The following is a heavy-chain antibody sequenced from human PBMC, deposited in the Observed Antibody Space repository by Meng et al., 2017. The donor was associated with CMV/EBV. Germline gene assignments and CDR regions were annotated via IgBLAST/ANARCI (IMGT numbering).Heavy chain of an antibody. V-gene: IGHV3-48*01. CDR3: ARETTIGGMDV. Sequence: GESLKISCAASGFTFSSYSMNWVRQAPGKGLEWVSYISSSSSTIYYADSVKGRFTISRDNSKNTLYLQMNSLRAEDTAVYYCARETTIGGMDVWGQGTTVTVSS. D-gene: IGHD1-14*01. CDR2: ISSSSSTI. CDR1: GFTFSSYS. J-gene: IGHJ6*02.